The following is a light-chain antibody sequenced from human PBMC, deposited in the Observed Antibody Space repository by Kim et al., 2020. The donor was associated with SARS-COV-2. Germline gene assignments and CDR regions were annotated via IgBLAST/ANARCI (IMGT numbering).Light chain of an antibody. Sequence: VSPGERATLSCRPSQSVSSNLAWYQQNPGQAPRLLFYAASTRATGTPARFSGSGSGTEFTLTISSLQSEDFAVYSCQQYNKWPLTFGGGTKVDIK. J-gene: IGKJ4*01. CDR1: QSVSSN. CDR3: QQYNKWPLT. V-gene: IGKV3-15*01. CDR2: AAS.